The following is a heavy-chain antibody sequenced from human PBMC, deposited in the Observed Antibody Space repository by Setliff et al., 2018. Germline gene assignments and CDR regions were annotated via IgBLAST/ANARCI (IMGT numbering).Heavy chain of an antibody. V-gene: IGHV3-7*01. Sequence: QSGGSLRLSCAASGFTFSSLWMSWVRQAPGKGLEWVANINEDGTDRKYVDSVKGRFTISRDNAKNSVYLQMSSLRVEDSAVYYCATGAWGALWGQGTLVTVSS. J-gene: IGHJ4*02. CDR2: INEDGTDR. D-gene: IGHD1-26*01. CDR3: ATGAWGAL. CDR1: GFTFSSLW.